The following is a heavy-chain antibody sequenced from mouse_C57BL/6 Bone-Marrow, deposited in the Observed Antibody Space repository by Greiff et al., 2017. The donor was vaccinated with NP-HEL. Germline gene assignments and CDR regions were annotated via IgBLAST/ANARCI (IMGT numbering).Heavy chain of an antibody. CDR2: IWTGGGT. CDR1: GFSLTSYA. V-gene: IGHV2-9-1*01. D-gene: IGHD2-4*01. J-gene: IGHJ4*01. Sequence: VQLVESGPGLVAPSQSLSITCTVSGFSLTSYAISWVRQPPGKGLEWLGVIWTGGGTNYNSALKSRLSISKDNSKRQVFLKMNSLQTDDTVRYYCARNGRPYDYAYYYAMDYWGQGTSVTVAA. CDR3: ARNGRPYDYAYYYAMDY.